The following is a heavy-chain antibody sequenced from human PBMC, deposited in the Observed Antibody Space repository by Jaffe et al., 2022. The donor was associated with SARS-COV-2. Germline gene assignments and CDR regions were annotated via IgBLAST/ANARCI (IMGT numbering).Heavy chain of an antibody. CDR3: AKDFRRSFMVRGDNWFDP. V-gene: IGHV3-23*04. Sequence: EVQLVESGGGLVQPGGSLRLSCAASGFTFSSYAMSWVRQAPGKGLEWVSAISGSGGSTYYADSVKGRFTISRDNSKNTLYLQMNSLRAEDTAVYYCAKDFRRSFMVRGDNWFDPWGQGTLVTVSS. J-gene: IGHJ5*02. D-gene: IGHD3-10*01. CDR2: ISGSGGST. CDR1: GFTFSSYA.